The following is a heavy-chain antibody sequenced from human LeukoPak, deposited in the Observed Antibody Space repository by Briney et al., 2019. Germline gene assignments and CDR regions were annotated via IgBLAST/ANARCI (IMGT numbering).Heavy chain of an antibody. CDR2: IWYDGSNK. CDR1: GCTFSNYG. Sequence: PGGSLRLSCAASGCTFSNYGMHWVRQAPGKGLEWVAIIWYDGSNKYYADSVKGRFTISRDNSKNTLYLQMNSLRAEDTAVYYCAKGNGGYYYYMDVWGKGTTVTVSS. CDR3: AKGNGGYYYYMDV. D-gene: IGHD3-16*01. J-gene: IGHJ6*03. V-gene: IGHV3-33*06.